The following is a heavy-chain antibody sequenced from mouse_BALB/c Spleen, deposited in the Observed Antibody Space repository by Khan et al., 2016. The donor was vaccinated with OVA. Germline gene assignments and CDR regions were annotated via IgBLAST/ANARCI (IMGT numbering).Heavy chain of an antibody. CDR3: ARSAAYWFFDV. Sequence: QIQLVQSGPELKKPGETVKISCKASGYTFTNYGMNWVKQAPGKGLKWMGWINTYTGEPTYADDFQGRFAFSLEPSANTAYLQFNNLKNEDTATYFCARSAAYWFFDVWGAGTTVTVSS. CDR2: INTYTGEP. J-gene: IGHJ1*01. V-gene: IGHV9-3-1*01. CDR1: GYTFTNYG.